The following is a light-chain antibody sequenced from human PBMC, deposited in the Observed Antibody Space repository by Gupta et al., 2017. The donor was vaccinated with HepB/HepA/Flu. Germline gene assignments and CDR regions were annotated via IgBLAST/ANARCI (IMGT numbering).Light chain of an antibody. CDR1: SSDVGSYNL. Sequence: QSALTQPASVSGSPGQSITISCTGTSSDVGSYNLVSWYQQHPGKAPKLMIYEVRDRPSGVSNRFSGSKSGTTASLTISGLQAEDEADYYCCSYAGRSTSLVFGGGTKLTVL. J-gene: IGLJ3*02. CDR3: CSYAGRSTSLV. CDR2: EVR. V-gene: IGLV2-23*02.